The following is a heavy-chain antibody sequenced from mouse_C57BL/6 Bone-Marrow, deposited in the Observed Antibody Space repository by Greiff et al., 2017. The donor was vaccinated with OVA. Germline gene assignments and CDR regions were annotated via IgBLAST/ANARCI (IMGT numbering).Heavy chain of an antibody. CDR1: GYSITSGYY. CDR3: AREGGFAY. CDR2: ISYDGSN. Sequence: DVKLVESGPGLVKPSQSLSLTCSVTGYSITSGYYWNWIRQFPGNKLEWMGYISYDGSNNYNPSLKNRISITRDTSKNQFFLKLNSVTTEDTATYYCAREGGFAYWGQGTLVTVSA. J-gene: IGHJ3*01. V-gene: IGHV3-6*01.